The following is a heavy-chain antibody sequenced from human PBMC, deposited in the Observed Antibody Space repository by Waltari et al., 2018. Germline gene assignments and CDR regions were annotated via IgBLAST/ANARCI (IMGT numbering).Heavy chain of an antibody. CDR3: ARQFSGSSSGCDY. CDR2: IYYSGST. Sequence: QLQLQESGPGLVKPSETLSLTCTVSGGSISSSSYYWGWIRQPPGKGLAWIGSIYYSGSTYYNPTLTSRVNISVDTSKNQFSLKLSSVTAADTAVYYCARQFSGSSSGCDYWGQGTLVTVSS. CDR1: GGSISSSSYY. D-gene: IGHD6-13*01. J-gene: IGHJ4*02. V-gene: IGHV4-39*01.